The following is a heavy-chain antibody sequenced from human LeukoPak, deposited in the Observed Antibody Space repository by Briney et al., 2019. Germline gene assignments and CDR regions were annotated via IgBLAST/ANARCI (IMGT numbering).Heavy chain of an antibody. CDR3: ARAVDFRNYFDY. J-gene: IGHJ4*02. CDR1: GDSITSGGYY. Sequence: SQTLSLTCTVSGDSITSGGYYWSWVRQQPGTALEWVAFIYHSVATFYNPSLESRTTLAVNTSQNQFSLKWTSVTAADTAVYYCARAVDFRNYFDYWGQRNLVTVSS. D-gene: IGHD3/OR15-3a*01. V-gene: IGHV4-31*03. CDR2: IYHSVAT.